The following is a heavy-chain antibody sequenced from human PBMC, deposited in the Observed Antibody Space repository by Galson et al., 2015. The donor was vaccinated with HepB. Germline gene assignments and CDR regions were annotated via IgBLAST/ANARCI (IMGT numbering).Heavy chain of an antibody. J-gene: IGHJ3*02. CDR1: GFTFSSYA. CDR2: ISGSGGST. Sequence: SLRLSCAASGFTFSSYAMSWVRQAPGKGLEWVSAISGSGGSTYYADSVKGRFTISRDNSKNTLYLQMNSLRAEDTAVYYCAKDLDDYGDAHDAFDIWGQGTMVTVSS. D-gene: IGHD4-17*01. CDR3: AKDLDDYGDAHDAFDI. V-gene: IGHV3-23*01.